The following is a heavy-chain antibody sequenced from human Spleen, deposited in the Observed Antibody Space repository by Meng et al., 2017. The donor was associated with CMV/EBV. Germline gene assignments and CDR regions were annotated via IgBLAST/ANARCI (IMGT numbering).Heavy chain of an antibody. CDR1: GSTFTGYY. V-gene: IGHV1-2*02. CDR2: INPNSGGT. D-gene: IGHD2-15*01. Sequence: KVSCKASGSTFTGYYMHWVRQAPGQGLEWMGWINPNSGGTNYAQKFQGSVTMTRDTSISTAYMELSSLRSDDTAVYYCARNAASLDYWGQGTLVTVSS. CDR3: ARNAASLDY. J-gene: IGHJ4*02.